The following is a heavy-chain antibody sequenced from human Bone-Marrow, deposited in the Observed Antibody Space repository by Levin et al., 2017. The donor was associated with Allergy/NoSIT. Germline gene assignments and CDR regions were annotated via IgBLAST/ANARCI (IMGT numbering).Heavy chain of an antibody. CDR2: IYYSGSA. V-gene: IGHV4-59*01. Sequence: PSETLSLTCTVSGGSISNYYWTWIRQPPGKGLEWVGYIYYSGSAHYNPSLTSRVAMSVDTSKNQFSLNLTSVTAADTAVYYCAKVSVGDRRTWFDPWGQGTLVTVSS. CDR3: AKVSVGDRRTWFDP. CDR1: GGSISNYY. D-gene: IGHD3-16*01. J-gene: IGHJ5*02.